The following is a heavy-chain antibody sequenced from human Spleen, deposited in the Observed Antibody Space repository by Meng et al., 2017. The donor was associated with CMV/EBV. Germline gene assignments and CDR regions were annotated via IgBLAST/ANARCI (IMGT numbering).Heavy chain of an antibody. J-gene: IGHJ4*02. CDR1: GYIFSDYN. CDR2: IHPHRGDT. V-gene: IGHV1-2*02. Sequence: ASVKVSCKASGYIFSDYNIHWVRQAPGQGLECMGWIHPHRGDTNYAQQFQGRVTLTRDTSINTGYMELTRLTSDDTAVYYCARDNNWGPDYWGQGTLVTVPQ. CDR3: ARDNNWGPDY. D-gene: IGHD7-27*01.